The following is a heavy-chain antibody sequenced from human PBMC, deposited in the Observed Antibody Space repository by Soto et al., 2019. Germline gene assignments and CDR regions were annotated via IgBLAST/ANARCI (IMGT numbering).Heavy chain of an antibody. CDR2: INHSGST. J-gene: IGHJ4*02. V-gene: IGHV4-34*08. CDR3: AMGGYSYVLGY. Sequence: TCTVVDGNSGGYCWSWIRQHPGTGLEWIGEINHSGSTNYNPSLKSRLTISADTSKTQFSLKLNSVTAADTAVYYCAMGGYSYVLGYWGTGTLVTVSS. CDR1: DGNSGGYC. D-gene: IGHD5-18*01.